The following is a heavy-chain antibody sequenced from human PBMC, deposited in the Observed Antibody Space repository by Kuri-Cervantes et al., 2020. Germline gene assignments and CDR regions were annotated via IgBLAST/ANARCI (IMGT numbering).Heavy chain of an antibody. V-gene: IGHV3-13*01. CDR2: IDTAGAT. CDR1: ELIFSNYD. CDR3: GRVGVGMHAYDV. D-gene: IGHD2-21*01. J-gene: IGHJ3*01. Sequence: GESLKISCAASELIFSNYDMHWVRQTTRKGLEWGASIDTAGATDYLGSVKGRFTISRENAKNSVYLQMNSLGAGDTAVYYCGRVGVGMHAYDVWGQGTMVTVSS.